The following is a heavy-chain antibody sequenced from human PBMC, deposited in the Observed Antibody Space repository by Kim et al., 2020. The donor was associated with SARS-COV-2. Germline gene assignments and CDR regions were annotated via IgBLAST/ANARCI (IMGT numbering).Heavy chain of an antibody. CDR2: ISSSSSYI. CDR3: ARDRLYGNNMDV. J-gene: IGHJ6*02. Sequence: GGSLRLSCAASGFTFSSYSMNWVRQAPGKGLEWVSSISSSSSYIYYADSVKGRFTISRDNAKNSLYLQMNSLRAEDTAVYYCARDRLYGNNMDVWGQGTTVTVSS. D-gene: IGHD2-8*01. V-gene: IGHV3-21*01. CDR1: GFTFSSYS.